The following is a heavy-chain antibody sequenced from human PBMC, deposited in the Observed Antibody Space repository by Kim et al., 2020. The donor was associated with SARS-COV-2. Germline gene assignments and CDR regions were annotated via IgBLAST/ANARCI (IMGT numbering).Heavy chain of an antibody. V-gene: IGHV3-23*01. CDR2: ISGSGGST. J-gene: IGHJ6*02. CDR1: GFTFSSYA. Sequence: GGSLRLSCAASGFTFSSYAMSWVRQAPGKGLEWVSAISGSGGSTYYADSVKGRFTISRDNSKNTLYLQMNSMRAEDTAVYYCAKDSANYYYYGMDVWGQGTTVTVSS. CDR3: AKDSANYYYYGMDV.